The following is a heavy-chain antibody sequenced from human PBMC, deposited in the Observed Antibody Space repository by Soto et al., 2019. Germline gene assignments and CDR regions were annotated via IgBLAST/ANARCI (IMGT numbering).Heavy chain of an antibody. CDR3: ATTRYYYDSSGYYYDAFDI. CDR1: GGSXSGYY. J-gene: IGHJ3*02. V-gene: IGHV4-34*01. D-gene: IGHD3-22*01. Sequence: PSETLSLTCAVYGGSXSGYYWSWIRQPPGKGLEWIGEINHSGSTNYNPSLKSRVTISVDTSKNQFSLKLSSVTAADTAVYYCATTRYYYDSSGYYYDAFDIWGQGTMVTVSS. CDR2: INHSGST.